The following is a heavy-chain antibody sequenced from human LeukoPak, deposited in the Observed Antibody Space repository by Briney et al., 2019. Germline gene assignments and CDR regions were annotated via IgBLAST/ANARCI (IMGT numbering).Heavy chain of an antibody. D-gene: IGHD6-19*01. V-gene: IGHV4-39*01. CDR3: ARQRFIAVAENYGMDV. CDR1: GGSISSSSYY. J-gene: IGHJ6*02. Sequence: SETLSLTCTVSGGSISSSSYYWGWIRQPPGKGLEWIGSIYYSGSTYYNPSLKSRVTISVDTSKNQFSLKLSSVTAADTAVYYCARQRFIAVAENYGMDVWGQGTTVTVSS. CDR2: IYYSGST.